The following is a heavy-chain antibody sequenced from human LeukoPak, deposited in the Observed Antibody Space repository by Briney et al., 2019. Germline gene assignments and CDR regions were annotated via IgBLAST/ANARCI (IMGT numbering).Heavy chain of an antibody. D-gene: IGHD3-22*01. J-gene: IGHJ4*02. CDR2: ISGSGGST. V-gene: IGHV3-23*01. Sequence: GGSLRLSCGASGFTFINYAMTWVRQAPGKGLEWVSAISGSGGSTYYADSVKGRFTISRDNSRNTLYLQMNSLRAEDTAVYYCAKGMYYYDSSGYYLFDYWGQGTLVTVSS. CDR1: GFTFINYA. CDR3: AKGMYYYDSSGYYLFDY.